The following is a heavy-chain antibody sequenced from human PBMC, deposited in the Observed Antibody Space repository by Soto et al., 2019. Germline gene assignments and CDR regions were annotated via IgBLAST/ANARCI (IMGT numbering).Heavy chain of an antibody. V-gene: IGHV4-59*01. CDR1: GGSLNSYY. CDR3: ARFSLPRKSYDSKPGWFYP. J-gene: IGHJ5*01. D-gene: IGHD3-22*01. Sequence: SETLSLTCTVSGGSLNSYYWTWIRQSPGKGLEWIGYVSSTGSTNYNPSLKSRLTMSLDTSTNEVSLSLTSVTAADAAVYFCARFSLPRKSYDSKPGWFYPCSQRIMVTVSA. CDR2: VSSTGST.